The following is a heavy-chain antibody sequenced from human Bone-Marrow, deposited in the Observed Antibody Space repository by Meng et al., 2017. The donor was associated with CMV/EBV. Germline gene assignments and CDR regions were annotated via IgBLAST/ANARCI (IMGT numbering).Heavy chain of an antibody. CDR2: IVVGSGNT. CDR1: GFTFTSSA. Sequence: SVKVSCKASGFTFTSSAVQWVRQARGQRLEWIGWIVVGSGNTNYAQKFQERVTITRDMSTSTAYMELSRLRSDDTAVYYCARVSDLWGENWFDPWGQGTLVTVSS. D-gene: IGHD3-10*01. J-gene: IGHJ5*02. CDR3: ARVSDLWGENWFDP. V-gene: IGHV1-58*01.